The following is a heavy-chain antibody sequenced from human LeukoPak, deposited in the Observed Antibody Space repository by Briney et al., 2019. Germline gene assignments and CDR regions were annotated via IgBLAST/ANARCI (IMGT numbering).Heavy chain of an antibody. D-gene: IGHD3-9*01. CDR3: ARVEDYDILTGFDY. J-gene: IGHJ4*02. V-gene: IGHV3-21*01. CDR2: ITSSSTYI. Sequence: GGSLRLSCAASGFTFSNYNMNWVRQAPGKGLGWVSSITSSSTYIYYADSVKGRFTISRDNAKNSLYLQMNSLRAEDTAVYYCARVEDYDILTGFDYWGQGTLVTVSS. CDR1: GFTFSNYN.